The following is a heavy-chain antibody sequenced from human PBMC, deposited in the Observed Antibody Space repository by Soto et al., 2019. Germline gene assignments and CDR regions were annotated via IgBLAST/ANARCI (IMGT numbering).Heavy chain of an antibody. CDR3: ASPPSSNRYYYGMDV. V-gene: IGHV1-69*05. Sequence: QVQLVQSGAEVKKPGSSVKVSCKASGGTFSSYAISWVRQAPGQGLEWMGGIIPIFGTANYAQKFQGRVTXPXXXSPXTAYMELSSLRSEDTAVYYCASPPSSNRYYYGMDVWGQGTTVTVSS. D-gene: IGHD4-4*01. CDR1: GGTFSSYA. CDR2: IIPIFGTA. J-gene: IGHJ6*02.